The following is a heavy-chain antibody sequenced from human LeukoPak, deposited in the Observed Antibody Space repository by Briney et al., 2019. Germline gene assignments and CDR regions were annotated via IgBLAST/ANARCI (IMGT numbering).Heavy chain of an antibody. CDR1: GYTFTSYG. J-gene: IGHJ6*03. CDR3: ARDLGRYCSGGSCHYYSYYMDV. CDR2: ISTYNGNT. D-gene: IGHD2-15*01. Sequence: ASVKVSCKASGYTFTSYGISWVRQAPGQGLEWMGWISTYNGNTNYAQRLQGRVTMTTDTSTSTAYMELRRLRSDDTAVYYCARDLGRYCSGGSCHYYSYYMDVWGKGTTVTVSS. V-gene: IGHV1-18*01.